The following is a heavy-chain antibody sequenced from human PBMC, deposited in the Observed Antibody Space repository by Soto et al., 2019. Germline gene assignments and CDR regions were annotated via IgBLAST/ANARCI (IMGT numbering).Heavy chain of an antibody. J-gene: IGHJ4*02. CDR2: INHSGST. CDR1: GGSFSGYY. D-gene: IGHD2-15*01. V-gene: IGHV4-34*01. Sequence: SETLSLTCAVYGGSFSGYYWSWIRQPPGKGLEWIGEINHSGSTNYNPSLKSRVTISVDTSKNQFSLKLSSVTAADTAVYSCARHYCSGDNCYYFDYWGQGTLVTVSS. CDR3: ARHYCSGDNCYYFDY.